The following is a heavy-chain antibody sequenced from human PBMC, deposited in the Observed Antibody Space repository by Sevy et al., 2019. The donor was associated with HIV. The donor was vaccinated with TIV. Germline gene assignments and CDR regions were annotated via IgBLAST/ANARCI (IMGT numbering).Heavy chain of an antibody. CDR1: GXXFSSYA. Sequence: GGSLRLSCAASGXXFSSYAMSXVRXAPGKGLEWVSAISGSGGSTYYADSVKGRFTISRDNSKNTLYLQMNSLRAEDTAVYYCAKDKEGATTLDXFDXWGQGTLVTVSS. CDR3: AKDKEGATTLDXFDX. CDR2: ISGSGGST. J-gene: IGHJ4*02. V-gene: IGHV3-23*01. D-gene: IGHD1-26*01.